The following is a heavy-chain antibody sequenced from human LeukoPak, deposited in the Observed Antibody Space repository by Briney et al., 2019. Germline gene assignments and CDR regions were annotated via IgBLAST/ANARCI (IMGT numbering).Heavy chain of an antibody. Sequence: SETLSLTCTVSGASIHGYYWSWIRQPPGKRLEWLGYISYNGYTKYNPSLKSRVTMTADPSMGHVSLKLSSVTAADTAIYYCARAISYYDQSGFSYYFDFWGQGTQVAVSS. CDR1: GASIHGYY. V-gene: IGHV4-59*01. CDR2: ISYNGYT. J-gene: IGHJ4*02. CDR3: ARAISYYDQSGFSYYFDF. D-gene: IGHD3-22*01.